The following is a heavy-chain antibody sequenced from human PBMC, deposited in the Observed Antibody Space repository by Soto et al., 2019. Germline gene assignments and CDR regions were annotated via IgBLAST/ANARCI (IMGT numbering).Heavy chain of an antibody. CDR3: ARDYRKYSSPPRSYYYGMDV. D-gene: IGHD6-6*01. V-gene: IGHV3-33*01. CDR1: GFTFSSYG. J-gene: IGHJ6*02. CDR2: IWYDGSNK. Sequence: GGSLRLSCAASGFTFSSYGMHWVRQAPGKGLEWVAVIWYDGSNKYYADSVKGRFTISRGNSKNTLYLQMNSLRAEDTAVYYCARDYRKYSSPPRSYYYGMDVWGQGTTVTVSS.